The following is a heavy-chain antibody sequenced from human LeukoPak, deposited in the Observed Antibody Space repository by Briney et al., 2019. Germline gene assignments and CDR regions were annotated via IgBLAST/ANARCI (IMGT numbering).Heavy chain of an antibody. D-gene: IGHD1-26*01. Sequence: PGGSLRLSCAASGFTFSSYSMHWVRQAPGKGLEWVALIWYDGTNKYYADSVKGRFTISRDNSKNTLYLQMDSLRAEDTAVYYCAREMVEVGASNWGQGTLVTASS. CDR2: IWYDGTNK. J-gene: IGHJ4*02. V-gene: IGHV3-33*08. CDR3: AREMVEVGASN. CDR1: GFTFSSYS.